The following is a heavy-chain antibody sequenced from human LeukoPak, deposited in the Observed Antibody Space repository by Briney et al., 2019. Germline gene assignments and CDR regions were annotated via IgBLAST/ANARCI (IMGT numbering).Heavy chain of an antibody. V-gene: IGHV3-23*01. CDR2: ISGSGGST. CDR1: GFTFSNYG. J-gene: IGHJ4*02. CDR3: AKRGATKGVDY. Sequence: GGSLRLSCAASGFTFSNYGMGWVRQAPGKGLEWVSAISGSGGSTYYADSAKGRFTISRDNSKNTLYLQMNSLRAEDTAVYYCAKRGATKGVDYWGQGTLVTVSS. D-gene: IGHD1-26*01.